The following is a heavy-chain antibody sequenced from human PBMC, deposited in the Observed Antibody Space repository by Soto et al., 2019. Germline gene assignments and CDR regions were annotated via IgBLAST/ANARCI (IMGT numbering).Heavy chain of an antibody. CDR2: IYHSGST. V-gene: IGHV4-4*02. D-gene: IGHD3-22*01. CDR3: ARGPLGYYDGSEYFDY. CDR1: GGSISSRNW. J-gene: IGHJ4*02. Sequence: VQLQESGPGLVKPSGTLSLTCAVSGGSISSRNWWSWVRQPPGKGLEWIGEIYHSGSTNYNPSLKSRVIISVEKSKNQFSLKLSSVTAADTAVYYCARGPLGYYDGSEYFDYWGQGTLVTVSS.